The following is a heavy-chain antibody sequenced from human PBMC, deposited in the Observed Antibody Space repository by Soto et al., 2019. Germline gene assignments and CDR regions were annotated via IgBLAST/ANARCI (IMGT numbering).Heavy chain of an antibody. V-gene: IGHV3-74*01. J-gene: IGHJ6*03. CDR2: IKGDASTT. CDR1: GFTFSNYW. Sequence: EVQLVESGGGLVQPGGSLRLSCEASGFTFSNYWIHWVRQAPGKGLVWLSRIKGDASTTNYADSVMGRFTISRDNAKNTLYLQMNSLRAEDTAVYYCARGRRGYDYSDVWGKGIMVTVSS. CDR3: ARGRRGYDYSDV.